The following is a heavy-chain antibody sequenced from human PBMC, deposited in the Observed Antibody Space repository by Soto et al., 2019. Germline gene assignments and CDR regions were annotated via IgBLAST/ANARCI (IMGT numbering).Heavy chain of an antibody. Sequence: GGSLRLSCAASGFTFSSYGMHWVRQAPGKGLEWVAVISYDGSNKYYADSVKGRFTISRDNSKNTLYLQMNSLRAEDTAVYYCAKSGGEYGMDVWGQGTTVTVSS. CDR1: GFTFSSYG. CDR2: ISYDGSNK. V-gene: IGHV3-30*18. J-gene: IGHJ6*02. D-gene: IGHD2-15*01. CDR3: AKSGGEYGMDV.